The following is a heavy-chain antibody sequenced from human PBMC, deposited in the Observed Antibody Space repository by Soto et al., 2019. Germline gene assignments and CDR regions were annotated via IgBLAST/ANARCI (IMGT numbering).Heavy chain of an antibody. D-gene: IGHD2-15*01. CDR3: ARDVQSLPLYCSGGSCYSEVDY. CDR2: ISSSGSTI. J-gene: IGHJ4*02. Sequence: GGSLRLSCAASGFTFSDYYMSWIRQAPGKGLEWVSYISSSGSTIYYADSVKGRFTISRDNAKNSLYLQMNSLRAEDTAVYYCARDVQSLPLYCSGGSCYSEVDYWGQGTLVTVSS. CDR1: GFTFSDYY. V-gene: IGHV3-11*01.